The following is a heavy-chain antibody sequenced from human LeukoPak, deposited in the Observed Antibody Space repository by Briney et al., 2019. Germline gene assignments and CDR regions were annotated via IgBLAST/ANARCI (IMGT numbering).Heavy chain of an antibody. CDR2: IIPIFGTA. J-gene: IGHJ3*02. CDR3: ARAKDLDAFDI. Sequence: VASVKVSCKASGYTFTSYAMNWVRQAPGQGLEWMGGIIPIFGTANYAQKFQGRVTITADESTSTAYMELSSLRSEDTAVYYCARAKDLDAFDIWGQGTMVTVSS. V-gene: IGHV1-69*13. CDR1: GYTFTSYA.